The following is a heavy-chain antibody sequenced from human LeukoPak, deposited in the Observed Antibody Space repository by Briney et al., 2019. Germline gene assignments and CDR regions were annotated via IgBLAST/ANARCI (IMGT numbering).Heavy chain of an antibody. CDR1: GFTFSSYA. V-gene: IGHV3-48*02. CDR3: ARGRATGRSGGDY. J-gene: IGHJ4*02. Sequence: QSGGSLRLSCAASGFTFSSYAMSWVRQAPGKGLEWVSYISSGSSSIYYAGSVKGRFTIFRDNAENSLYLQMNSLRDEDTAVYYCARGRATGRSGGDYWGQGTLVTVSS. CDR2: ISSGSSSI. D-gene: IGHD3-9*01.